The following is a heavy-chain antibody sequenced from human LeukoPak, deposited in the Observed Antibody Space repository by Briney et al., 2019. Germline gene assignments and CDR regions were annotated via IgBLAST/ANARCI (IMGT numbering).Heavy chain of an antibody. J-gene: IGHJ6*03. V-gene: IGHV1-69*05. CDR1: GGTCSSYA. Sequence: GASVKVSCKASGGTCSSYAISWVRQAPGQGLEWVGGIIPIFGTANYAQKFQGRVTITTDESTSTAYMELSSLRSEDTAVYYCAGVRFLEWLYYYMDVWGKGTTVTVSS. CDR2: IIPIFGTA. D-gene: IGHD3-3*01. CDR3: AGVRFLEWLYYYMDV.